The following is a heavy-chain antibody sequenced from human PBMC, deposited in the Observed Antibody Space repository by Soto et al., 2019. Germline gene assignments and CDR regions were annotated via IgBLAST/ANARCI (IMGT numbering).Heavy chain of an antibody. Sequence: QVQLVESGGGVVQPGRSLRLSCAASGFTFSSYGMHWVRQAPGKGLVWVAVIWYDGSNNYYADSVKGRFTISSDNSKNTLYLQMNSLRAEDTAVYYCARDAVLLGFGEPYTNWFAPWGQGTLVTVSS. J-gene: IGHJ5*02. CDR3: ARDAVLLGFGEPYTNWFAP. CDR2: IWYDGSNN. D-gene: IGHD3-10*01. V-gene: IGHV3-33*01. CDR1: GFTFSSYG.